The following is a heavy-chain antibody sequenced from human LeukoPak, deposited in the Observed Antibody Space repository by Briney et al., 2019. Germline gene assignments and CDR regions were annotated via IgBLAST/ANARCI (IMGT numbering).Heavy chain of an antibody. Sequence: ASVKVSCKASGYTFTSYYIHWVRQAPGLGLEWMGLINPSGGSTAYAQKFQGRVTVTRDTSTSTVYMELSSLRSEDTAVYYCARDFEYADYGGASDIWGQGTMVTVSS. CDR3: ARDFEYADYGGASDI. V-gene: IGHV1-46*01. CDR2: INPSGGST. D-gene: IGHD4-17*01. J-gene: IGHJ3*02. CDR1: GYTFTSYY.